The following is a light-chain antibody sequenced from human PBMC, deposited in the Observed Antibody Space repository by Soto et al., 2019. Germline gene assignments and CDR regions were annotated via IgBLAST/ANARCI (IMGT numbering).Light chain of an antibody. V-gene: IGKV3-15*01. J-gene: IGKJ4*01. Sequence: EIVVTQSTATLSVSPGERATISCRASQSVGNNFAWYQQKPGQAPRLLIFATSTRATGVPARFSGSGSGTEFTLTISSLQSEDFAVYYCQQYSDWPLTFGGGTKVEIE. CDR3: QQYSDWPLT. CDR2: ATS. CDR1: QSVGNN.